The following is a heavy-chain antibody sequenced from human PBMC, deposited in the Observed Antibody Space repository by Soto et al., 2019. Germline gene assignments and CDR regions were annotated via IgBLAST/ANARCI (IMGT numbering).Heavy chain of an antibody. D-gene: IGHD1-26*01. CDR3: ASSGPSGGYYYGMDV. CDR2: INHSGST. Sequence: SETLSLTCAVYGGSFSGYYWSWIRQPPGKGLEWIGEINHSGSTNYNPSLKSRVTISVDTSKNQFSLKLSSVTAADTAVYYCASSGPSGGYYYGMDVWGQGTTVTVSS. J-gene: IGHJ6*02. V-gene: IGHV4-34*01. CDR1: GGSFSGYY.